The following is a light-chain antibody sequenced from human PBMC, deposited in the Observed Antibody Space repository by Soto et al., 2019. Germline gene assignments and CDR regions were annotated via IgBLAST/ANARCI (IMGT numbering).Light chain of an antibody. J-gene: IGKJ4*01. CDR3: QQADCFPLT. Sequence: DIQMTQSPSSVSASIGDRVTITCRASQSISSWLAWYQQKPGKAPKLLIYAASNLQSGVPSRSSGSGSGTDFTLAVSALQPEDFANYYCQQADCFPLTFGGGTKVEIK. V-gene: IGKV1D-12*01. CDR2: AAS. CDR1: QSISSW.